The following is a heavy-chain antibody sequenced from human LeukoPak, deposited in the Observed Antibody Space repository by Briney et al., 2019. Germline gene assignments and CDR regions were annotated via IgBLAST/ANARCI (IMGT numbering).Heavy chain of an antibody. J-gene: IGHJ6*03. CDR2: INHSGST. CDR1: GGSFSGYY. Sequence: PSETLSLTCAVYGGSFSGYYWSWIRQPPGKGLEWIGEINHSGSTNYNPSLKSRVTISVDTSKNQFSLKLSSVTAADTAVYYCAGKTGMDVWGKGTTVTVSS. D-gene: IGHD4-23*01. V-gene: IGHV4-34*01. CDR3: AGKTGMDV.